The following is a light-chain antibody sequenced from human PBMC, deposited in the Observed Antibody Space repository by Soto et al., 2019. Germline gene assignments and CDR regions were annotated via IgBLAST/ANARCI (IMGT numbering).Light chain of an antibody. CDR1: QSISSW. J-gene: IGKJ1*01. CDR2: KAS. Sequence: DIQMTQSPSTLSASLGDIVTITCLASQSISSWLAWYQQKPGKAPKLLIYKASTLKSGVPSRFSGSGSGTEFTLTISSLQPDDFATYYCQHYNSYSEAFGQGTKVDIK. V-gene: IGKV1-5*03. CDR3: QHYNSYSEA.